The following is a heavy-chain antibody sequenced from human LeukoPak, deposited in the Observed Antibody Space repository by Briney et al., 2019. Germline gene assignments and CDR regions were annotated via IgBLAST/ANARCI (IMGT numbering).Heavy chain of an antibody. V-gene: IGHV1-69*13. D-gene: IGHD5-12*01. Sequence: VASVKVSCKASGYTFTSYAISWVRQAPGQGLEWMGGIIPIFGTANYAQKFQGRVTITADESTSTAYMELSSLRSEDTAVYYCASGPRGYSGYDQIDYWGQGTLVTVSS. J-gene: IGHJ4*02. CDR2: IIPIFGTA. CDR3: ASGPRGYSGYDQIDY. CDR1: GYTFTSYA.